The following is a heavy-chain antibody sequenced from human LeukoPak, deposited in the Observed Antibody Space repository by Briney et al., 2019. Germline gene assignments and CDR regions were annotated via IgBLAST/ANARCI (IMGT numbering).Heavy chain of an antibody. V-gene: IGHV4-34*01. CDR3: ARDLRGTTASFEY. Sequence: PSETLSLTCAVYGGSFSGYYWSWIRQPPGKGLEWIGEINHSGSTNYNPSLKSRVTISVDTSKNQFSLKLSSVTAADTAVYYCARDLRGTTASFEYWGQGTLVTVSS. D-gene: IGHD4-17*01. CDR1: GGSFSGYY. J-gene: IGHJ4*02. CDR2: INHSGST.